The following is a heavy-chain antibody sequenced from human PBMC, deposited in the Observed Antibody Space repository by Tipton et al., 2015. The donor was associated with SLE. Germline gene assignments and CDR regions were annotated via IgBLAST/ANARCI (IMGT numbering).Heavy chain of an antibody. CDR2: IYYSGGT. Sequence: LRLSCTVSGGSINSGDYYWSWIRQHPGKGLEWIGYIYYSGGTYYNPSLKSRLTISIDTSKNQFSLKVTSVTAADTAVYYCARGGASSKYFDLWGRGTLLTVSS. D-gene: IGHD6-6*01. CDR1: GGSINSGDYY. J-gene: IGHJ2*01. CDR3: ARGGASSKYFDL. V-gene: IGHV4-31*02.